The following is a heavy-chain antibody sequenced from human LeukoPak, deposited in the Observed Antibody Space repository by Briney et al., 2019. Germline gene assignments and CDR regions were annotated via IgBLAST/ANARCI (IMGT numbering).Heavy chain of an antibody. V-gene: IGHV4-4*09. CDR1: GDSISSSY. CDR2: ISASGNT. Sequence: SETLSLTCTVSGDSISSSYWNWIRQTPGKGLEWIGYISASGNTNYNPSLKGRIIISVDMSKNQFSLKLSSVTAADTAVYYRARLIPGTTGLRKNYFDYWGQGTLVTVSS. J-gene: IGHJ4*02. CDR3: ARLIPGTTGLRKNYFDY. D-gene: IGHD1-20*01.